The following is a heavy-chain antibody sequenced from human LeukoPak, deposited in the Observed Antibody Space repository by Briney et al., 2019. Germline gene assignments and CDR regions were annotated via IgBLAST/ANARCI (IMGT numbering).Heavy chain of an antibody. J-gene: IGHJ1*01. Sequence: SETLSLTCTVSGGSISSYYWSWIRQPAGKGLEWIGSIYYSGSTYYNPSLKSRVTMSVDTSKNQFSLKLSSVTAADTAVYYCARDYRLTQLQHWGQGTLITVSS. CDR2: IYYSGST. D-gene: IGHD1-26*01. CDR1: GGSISSYY. CDR3: ARDYRLTQLQH. V-gene: IGHV4-4*07.